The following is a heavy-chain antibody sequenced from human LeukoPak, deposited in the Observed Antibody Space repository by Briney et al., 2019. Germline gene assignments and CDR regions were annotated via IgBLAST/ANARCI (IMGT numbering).Heavy chain of an antibody. CDR1: GFTFSSYS. CDR3: ANEYSKGDV. D-gene: IGHD6-6*01. V-gene: IGHV3-21*04. J-gene: IGHJ3*01. CDR2: ISSSSSYI. Sequence: PGRSLRLSCAASGFTFSSYSMNWVRQAPGKGLEWVSSISSSSSYIYYADSVKGRFTISRDNSKNTLYLQMNSLRVEDAAIYYCANEYSKGDVWGQGTMVTVSS.